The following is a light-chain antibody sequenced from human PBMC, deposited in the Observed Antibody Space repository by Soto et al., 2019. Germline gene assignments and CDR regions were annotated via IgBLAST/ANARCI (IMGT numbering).Light chain of an antibody. CDR1: SSDVGGYNY. CDR3: SSYARALSYV. CDR2: EVS. J-gene: IGLJ1*01. V-gene: IGLV2-14*01. Sequence: DITESGSVSGSTGQPITISYTGNSSDVGGYNYVSWYQQHPGKAPKLMIYEVSDRPSGISNRFSGYKSGNTVSLTISGLQAEDEADYYCSSYARALSYVFGTGPKVTVL.